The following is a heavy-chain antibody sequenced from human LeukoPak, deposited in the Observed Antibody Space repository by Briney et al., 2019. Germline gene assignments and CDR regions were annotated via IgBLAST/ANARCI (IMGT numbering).Heavy chain of an antibody. Sequence: ASVKVSCKASGYTFTSYYMHWVRQAPGQGLEWMGIINPSGGSTSYAQKFQGRVTMTRDTSTSTVYMELSSLRSEDTAMYYCAVVVITGRDAFDIWGQGTMVTVSS. D-gene: IGHD3-22*01. V-gene: IGHV1-46*01. CDR1: GYTFTSYY. CDR2: INPSGGST. CDR3: AVVVITGRDAFDI. J-gene: IGHJ3*02.